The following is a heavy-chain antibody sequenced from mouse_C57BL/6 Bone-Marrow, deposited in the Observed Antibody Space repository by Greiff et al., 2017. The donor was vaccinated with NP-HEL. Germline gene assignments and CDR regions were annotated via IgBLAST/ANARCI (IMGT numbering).Heavy chain of an antibody. CDR1: GFTFSDYY. V-gene: IGHV5-12*01. CDR3: ARHRDDYDGDLDY. D-gene: IGHD2-4*01. J-gene: IGHJ2*01. Sequence: EVQLQESGGGLVQPGGSLKLSCAASGFTFSDYYMYWVRQTPEKRLEWVAYISNGGGSTYYPDTVKGRFTISSDNAKNTLYLQRSRLKSEDIAMYYCARHRDDYDGDLDYWGQGTTLTVSS. CDR2: ISNGGGST.